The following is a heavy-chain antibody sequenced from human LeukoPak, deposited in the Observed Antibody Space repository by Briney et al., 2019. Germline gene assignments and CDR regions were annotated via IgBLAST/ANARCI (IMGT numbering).Heavy chain of an antibody. Sequence: ASVKVSCKASGGTFSSYAISWVRQAPGQGLEWMGGIIPIFGTANYAQKFQGRVTITADESTSTAYMELSSLRSEDTAVYYCAKDQAGTTTDDAFDIWGQGTMVTVSS. CDR1: GGTFSSYA. CDR3: AKDQAGTTTDDAFDI. CDR2: IIPIFGTA. V-gene: IGHV1-69*13. J-gene: IGHJ3*02. D-gene: IGHD1-7*01.